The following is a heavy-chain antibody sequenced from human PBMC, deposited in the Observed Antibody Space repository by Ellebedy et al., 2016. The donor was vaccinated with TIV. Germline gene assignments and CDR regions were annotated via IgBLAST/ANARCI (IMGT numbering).Heavy chain of an antibody. CDR3: LVTTRSRSFDY. J-gene: IGHJ4*02. CDR1: GLTFSSYA. CDR2: IKQDGSEK. D-gene: IGHD4-17*01. Sequence: PGGSLRLSCAASGLTFSSYALSWVRQAPGKGLEWVASIKQDGSEKSYVDSVKGRFTVSRDNAKNSLYLQMGSLRVEDTAVYYCLVTTRSRSFDYWGQGTLVTVSS. V-gene: IGHV3-7*03.